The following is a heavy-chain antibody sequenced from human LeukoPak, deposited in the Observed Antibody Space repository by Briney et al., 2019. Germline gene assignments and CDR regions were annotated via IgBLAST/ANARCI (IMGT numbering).Heavy chain of an antibody. D-gene: IGHD2-15*01. J-gene: IGHJ5*02. CDR1: GYSFTSYW. CDR2: IYPGDSDT. Sequence: GESLKISCKGSGYSFTSYWIGWVRQTPGKGLEWMGIIYPGDSDTRYSPSFQGQVTISADKSISTAHLQWSSLKASDTAMYYCARALGYCSGGSCYPNWFDPWGQGTLVTVSS. V-gene: IGHV5-51*01. CDR3: ARALGYCSGGSCYPNWFDP.